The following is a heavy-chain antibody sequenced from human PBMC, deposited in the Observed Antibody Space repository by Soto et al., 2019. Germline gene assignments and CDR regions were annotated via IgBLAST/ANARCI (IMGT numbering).Heavy chain of an antibody. CDR1: GFTFGDYA. CDR2: ITWNSGYI. D-gene: IGHD6-13*01. J-gene: IGHJ1*01. CDR3: AKALYGSSSSPIDF. Sequence: GGSLRLSCAASGFTFGDYAMHWVRQAPGKGLEWVSYITWNSGYIGYADSVKGRFTISRDNANNSLYLQMNSLKTEDTAFYYCAKALYGSSSSPIDFWGQGTLVTVSS. V-gene: IGHV3-9*01.